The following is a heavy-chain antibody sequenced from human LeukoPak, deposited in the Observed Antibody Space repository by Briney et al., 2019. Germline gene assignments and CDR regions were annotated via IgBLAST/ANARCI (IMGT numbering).Heavy chain of an antibody. J-gene: IGHJ4*02. CDR2: ITTSSDTI. CDR3: AKGILDYFDY. Sequence: GGSLRLSCAASGFTSSSYSMNWVRQAPGKGLEWVSYITTSSDTIYYADSVKGRFTISRDNAKNSLYLQMNSLRAEDTAVYYCAKGILDYFDYWGQGTLVTVSS. CDR1: GFTSSSYS. V-gene: IGHV3-48*01. D-gene: IGHD3-3*01.